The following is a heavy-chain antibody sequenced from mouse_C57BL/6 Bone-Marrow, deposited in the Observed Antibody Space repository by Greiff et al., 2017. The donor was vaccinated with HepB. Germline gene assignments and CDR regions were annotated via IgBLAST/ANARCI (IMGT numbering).Heavy chain of an antibody. J-gene: IGHJ3*01. CDR1: GYTFTSYG. D-gene: IGHD4-1*01. Sequence: VKLLESGAELARPGASVKLSCKASGYTFTSYGISWVKQRTGQGLEWIGEIYPRSGNTYYNEKFKGKATLTADKSSSTAYMELRSLTTEDSAIYYCARVTWDVGGFAYWGQGTLVTVSA. CDR3: ARVTWDVGGFAY. V-gene: IGHV1-81*01. CDR2: IYPRSGNT.